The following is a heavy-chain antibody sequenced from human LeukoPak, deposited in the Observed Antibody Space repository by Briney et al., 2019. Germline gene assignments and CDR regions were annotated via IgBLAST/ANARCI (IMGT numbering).Heavy chain of an antibody. D-gene: IGHD5-18*01. CDR1: GFTVSSKY. CDR2: IYSGGSA. CDR3: ARGGYHEYYGMDV. V-gene: IGHV3-66*01. Sequence: GGSLRLSCAASGFTVSSKYMSWVRRAPGKGLEWVSVIYSGGSAYYADSVKGRSTISRDNSKNTLYLQMNSLRAEDTAVYYCARGGYHEYYGMDVWGQGTTVTVSS. J-gene: IGHJ6*02.